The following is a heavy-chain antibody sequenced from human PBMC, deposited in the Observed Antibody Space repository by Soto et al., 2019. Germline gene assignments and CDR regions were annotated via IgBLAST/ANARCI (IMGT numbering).Heavy chain of an antibody. J-gene: IGHJ4*02. CDR1: GGSISSGGYY. V-gene: IGHV4-31*03. CDR3: AREDYYDSSVFDY. Sequence: SETLSLTCTVSGGSISSGGYYWSWIRQHPGKGLEWIGYIYYSGSTYYNPSLKSRVTISVDTSKNQFSLKLSSVTAADTAVYYCAREDYYDSSVFDYWGQGTLVTVSS. D-gene: IGHD3-22*01. CDR2: IYYSGST.